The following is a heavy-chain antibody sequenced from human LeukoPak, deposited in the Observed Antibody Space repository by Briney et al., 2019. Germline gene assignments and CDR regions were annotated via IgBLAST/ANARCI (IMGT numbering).Heavy chain of an antibody. Sequence: ASVKVSCKVSGYTLTELSMHWVRQAPGKGLEWMGGFDPEDGETIYAQKFQGRVTMTEDTSTDTAYMELSSLRSEDTAVYYCASYSGSYSYRWFDPWGQGTLVTVSS. CDR2: FDPEDGET. V-gene: IGHV1-24*01. CDR1: GYTLTELS. D-gene: IGHD1-26*01. J-gene: IGHJ5*02. CDR3: ASYSGSYSYRWFDP.